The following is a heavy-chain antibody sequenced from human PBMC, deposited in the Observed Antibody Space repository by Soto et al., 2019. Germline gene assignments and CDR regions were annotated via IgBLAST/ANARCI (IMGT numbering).Heavy chain of an antibody. V-gene: IGHV5-10-1*01. CDR3: ARREGDGYSSDD. CDR2: IDPSDSYT. J-gene: IGHJ4*02. D-gene: IGHD4-4*01. Sequence: PGESLKISCKGSGYSFTSYWISWVRQMPGKGLEWMGRIDPSDSYTNYSPSFQGHVTISADKSISTAYLQWSSLKASDTAMYYWARREGDGYSSDDWGQGTLVTVSS. CDR1: GYSFTSYW.